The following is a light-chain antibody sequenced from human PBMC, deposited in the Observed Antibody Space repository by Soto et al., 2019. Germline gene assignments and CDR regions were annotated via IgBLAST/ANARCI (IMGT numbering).Light chain of an antibody. V-gene: IGLV2-14*01. CDR2: DAS. J-gene: IGLJ1*01. CDR1: SSEVGGYNY. CDR3: NSYTTSNTRQIV. Sequence: QSVLTQPASVSGSPGQSITISCTGTSSEVGGYNYVSWYQQHPGKAPKFMIYDASNRPSGVSTRFSGSKSGNTASLTISGLQAEDEADYYCNSYTTSNTRQIVFGTGTKVTVL.